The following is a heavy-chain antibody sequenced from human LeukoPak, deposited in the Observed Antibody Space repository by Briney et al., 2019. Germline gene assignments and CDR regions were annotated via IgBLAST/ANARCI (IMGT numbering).Heavy chain of an antibody. Sequence: GASVKVSCKASGYTFTGYYMHWVRQAPGQGLEWMGWINPNSGGTNYAQKFQGRVTMTRDTSISTAYMELSRLRSDDTAVYYCARVTMVRGVFTRFDYWGQGTLVTVSS. V-gene: IGHV1-2*02. J-gene: IGHJ4*02. D-gene: IGHD3-10*01. CDR1: GYTFTGYY. CDR3: ARVTMVRGVFTRFDY. CDR2: INPNSGGT.